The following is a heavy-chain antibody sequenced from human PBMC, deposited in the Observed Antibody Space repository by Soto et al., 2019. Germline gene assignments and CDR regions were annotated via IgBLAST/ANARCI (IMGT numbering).Heavy chain of an antibody. CDR3: ARDGSGYRSRASPMDV. D-gene: IGHD3-22*01. CDR2: IIPIFGTA. Sequence: QVQLVQSGAEVKKPGSSVKVSCKASGDTFSSYAISWVRQAPGQGLEWMGGIIPIFGTANYAQEFQGRVTITADESTSTAYMELSSLRSEDTAVYYCARDGSGYRSRASPMDVWGRGTTVTVSS. V-gene: IGHV1-69*01. CDR1: GDTFSSYA. J-gene: IGHJ6*02.